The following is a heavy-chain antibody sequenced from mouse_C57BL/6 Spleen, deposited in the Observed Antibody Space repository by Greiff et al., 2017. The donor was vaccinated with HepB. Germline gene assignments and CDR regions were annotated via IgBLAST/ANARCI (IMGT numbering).Heavy chain of an antibody. CDR2: INPSNGGT. D-gene: IGHD2-1*01. V-gene: IGHV1-53*01. CDR1: GYTFTSYW. Sequence: QVQLKQPGTELVKPGASVKLSCKASGYTFTSYWMHWVKQRPGQGLEWIGNINPSNGGTNYNEKFKSKATLTVDKSSSTAYMQLSSLTSEDSAVYYCARCHYGIYYFDYWGQGTTLTVSS. J-gene: IGHJ2*01. CDR3: ARCHYGIYYFDY.